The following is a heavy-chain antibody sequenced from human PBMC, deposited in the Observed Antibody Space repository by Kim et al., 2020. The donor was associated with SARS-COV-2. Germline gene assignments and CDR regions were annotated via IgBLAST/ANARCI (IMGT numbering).Heavy chain of an antibody. CDR1: GFTFSDYY. J-gene: IGHJ6*02. CDR3: AREGYDILTGYPQSYYYYGMDV. CDR2: ISSSGSTI. Sequence: GGSLRLSCAASGFTFSDYYMSWIRQAPGKGLEWVSYISSSGSTIYYADSVKGRFTISRDNAKNSLYLQMKSLRAEDTAVYYCAREGYDILTGYPQSYYYYGMDVWGQGTTVTVSS. D-gene: IGHD3-9*01. V-gene: IGHV3-11*01.